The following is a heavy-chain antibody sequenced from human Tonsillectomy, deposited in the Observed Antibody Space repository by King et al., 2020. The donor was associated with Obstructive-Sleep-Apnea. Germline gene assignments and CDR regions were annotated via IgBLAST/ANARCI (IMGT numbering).Heavy chain of an antibody. CDR3: TRGAYYVSSRYFVNHAFDI. V-gene: IGHV3-13*01. CDR2: IDTAGET. Sequence: EVQLVESGGGLVQPGGSLRLSCAASGFTFSTYDMHWVRQATGKGLEWVSAIDTAGETYYPDSTKGRFTISRENAKNSLYLQMNSLSAADTAVYYCTRGAYYVSSRYFVNHAFDIWGQGTMVTVSS. CDR1: GFTFSTYD. J-gene: IGHJ3*02. D-gene: IGHD3-22*01.